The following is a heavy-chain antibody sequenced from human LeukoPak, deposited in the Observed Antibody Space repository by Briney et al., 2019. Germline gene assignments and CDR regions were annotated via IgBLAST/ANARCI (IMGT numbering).Heavy chain of an antibody. Sequence: GGSLRLSCAASGFTFSNFDMHWVRQPPGKGLEWVSGVGATGDTDYPDSVRGRFTVSRENAKNSLYLQMNSLRVEDTAVYYCVREHSKVFDPWGQGTLVTVSS. V-gene: IGHV3-13*01. CDR3: VREHSKVFDP. CDR2: VGATGDT. J-gene: IGHJ5*02. CDR1: GFTFSNFD.